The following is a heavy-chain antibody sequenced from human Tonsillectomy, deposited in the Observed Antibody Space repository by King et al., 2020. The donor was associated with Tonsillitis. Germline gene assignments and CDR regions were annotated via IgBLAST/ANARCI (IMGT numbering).Heavy chain of an antibody. CDR2: IEQDGSEK. J-gene: IGHJ4*02. V-gene: IGHV3-7*03. Sequence: VQLVESGGGLVQRGGSLRVSCAASGFTFSSYWMSWVRQAPGKGLEWVANIEQDGSEKYYVDSVKGRFTISRDNAKNSLYLQMNSLRADDTAVYFCVRARGGLGFDYWGQGTLVTVSS. CDR3: VRARGGLGFDY. D-gene: IGHD3-16*01. CDR1: GFTFSSYW.